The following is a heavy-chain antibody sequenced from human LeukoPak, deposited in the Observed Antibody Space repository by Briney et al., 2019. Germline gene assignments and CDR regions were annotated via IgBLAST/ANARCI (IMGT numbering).Heavy chain of an antibody. D-gene: IGHD4-17*01. CDR1: GITLSSYC. Sequence: GGSLRLSCAVSGITLSSYCMTWVRQAPGKGLEWVANIMQDGGHRNYVDSVRGRFTISRDNAKNSLYLQMNSLRAEDTAVYYCARVRGDYYLDYWGQGTLVTVSS. V-gene: IGHV3-7*04. CDR2: IMQDGGHR. J-gene: IGHJ4*02. CDR3: ARVRGDYYLDY.